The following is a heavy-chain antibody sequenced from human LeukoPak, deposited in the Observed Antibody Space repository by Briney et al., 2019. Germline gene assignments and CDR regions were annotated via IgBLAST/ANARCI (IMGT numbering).Heavy chain of an antibody. CDR3: GRLNTDWGFLFDS. V-gene: IGHV4-39*01. J-gene: IGHJ4*02. CDR2: IYYSGSI. D-gene: IGHD7-27*01. CDR1: GDSLSWNTYH. Sequence: SETLSLICIVSGDSLSWNTYHWGWVRQPPGKGLEWIGTIYYSGSIYYNQSLRGRVALSVDTSKNQFSLKLTSVTAADTAVYYCGRLNTDWGFLFDSWGQGTLVTVSS.